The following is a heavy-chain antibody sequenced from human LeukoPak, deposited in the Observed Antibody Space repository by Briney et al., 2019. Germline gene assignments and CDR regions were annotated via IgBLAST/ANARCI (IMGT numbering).Heavy chain of an antibody. CDR3: AKDLSGY. CDR1: GFSFSSYW. D-gene: IGHD3-10*01. CDR2: ISSDGSST. J-gene: IGHJ4*02. V-gene: IGHV3-74*03. Sequence: GGSLRLSCAASGFSFSSYWMHWVRQAPGKGLVWVSRISSDGSSTTYADSVKGRFTIPRDNSKNSLYLQMNSLRTEDTALYYCAKDLSGYWGQGTLVTVSS.